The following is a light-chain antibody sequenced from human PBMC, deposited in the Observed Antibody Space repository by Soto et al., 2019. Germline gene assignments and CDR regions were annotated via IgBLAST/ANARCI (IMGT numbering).Light chain of an antibody. CDR1: QTVRTY. CDR3: QQRSHWPRT. J-gene: IGKJ1*01. CDR2: DAS. Sequence: EIVLTQSPATLSLSPGERAALSCRASQTVRTYLAWYQQKPGQAPRVLISDASNRASGIPARFSGSGSGTDFTLTISSLEPEDFAVYYCQQRSHWPRTFGQGTKVEI. V-gene: IGKV3-11*01.